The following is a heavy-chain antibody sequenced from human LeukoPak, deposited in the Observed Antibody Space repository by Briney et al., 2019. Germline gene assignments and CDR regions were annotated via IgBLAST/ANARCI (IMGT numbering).Heavy chain of an antibody. D-gene: IGHD6-19*01. CDR1: GASISSSNYY. CDR2: INHSGST. Sequence: SETLSLTCSVSGASISSSNYYWSWIRQPPGKGLEWIGEINHSGSTNYNPSLKGRVTISVDTSKNQFSLQLNSVTPEDTAVYYCVSGRVAGIDAFDIWGQGTMVTVSS. V-gene: IGHV4-39*07. J-gene: IGHJ3*02. CDR3: VSGRVAGIDAFDI.